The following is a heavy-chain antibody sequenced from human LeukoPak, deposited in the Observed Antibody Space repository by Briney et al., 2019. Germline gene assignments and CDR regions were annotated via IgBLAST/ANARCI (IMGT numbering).Heavy chain of an antibody. J-gene: IGHJ3*02. CDR1: GFTLRSYG. D-gene: IGHD3-9*01. V-gene: IGHV3-30*02. CDR2: IRYDGSDK. Sequence: GGSLRLSCVASGFTLRSYGMHWARQAPGKGLEWVAFIRYDGSDKYYADSVEGRFTISRDNSKNTLYLQMNSLRAEDTAVYYCARDELGDILTGYPDALDIWGQGTMVTVSS. CDR3: ARDELGDILTGYPDALDI.